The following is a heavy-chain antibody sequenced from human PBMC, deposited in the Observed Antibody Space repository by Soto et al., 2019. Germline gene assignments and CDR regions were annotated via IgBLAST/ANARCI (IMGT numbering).Heavy chain of an antibody. V-gene: IGHV4-31*01. J-gene: IGHJ4*02. CDR1: GGSISSGGYY. CDR2: IYSSGST. D-gene: IGHD4-17*01. CDR3: ARENRTDYGDSNLDY. Sequence: QVQLQESGPGLVKPSQTLSLTCTVSGGSISSGGYYWSWIRQHPGKGLEWIGYIYSSGSTYYNPSLKSLVTISVDTSKNQFSPKLSSVTAADTAVYYCARENRTDYGDSNLDYWGQGTLVTVSS.